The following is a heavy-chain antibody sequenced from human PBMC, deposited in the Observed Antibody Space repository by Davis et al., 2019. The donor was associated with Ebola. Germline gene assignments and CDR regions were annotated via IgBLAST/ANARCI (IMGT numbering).Heavy chain of an antibody. Sequence: SVKVSCKASGGTFSSYAISWVRQAPGQGLEWMGGIIPIFGTANYAQKLQGRVTMTTDTSTSTAYMELSSLRSEDTAVYYCARSKPYSGSYLFDYWGQGTLVTVSS. J-gene: IGHJ4*02. CDR2: IIPIFGTA. D-gene: IGHD1-26*01. CDR3: ARSKPYSGSYLFDY. CDR1: GGTFSSYA. V-gene: IGHV1-69*05.